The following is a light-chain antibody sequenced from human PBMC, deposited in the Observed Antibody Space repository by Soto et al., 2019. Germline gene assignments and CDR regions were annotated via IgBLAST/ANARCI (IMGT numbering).Light chain of an antibody. Sequence: EIVLTQSPGTLSLSPGERATLSCRASQSVSSSYLAWYQQKPGQAPRLLIYGASSRATGIPDRFSGSGSRTDFTLTISRLEPEDFAVYYCQQYGSSLYTFGQGTKLEIK. CDR1: QSVSSSY. CDR3: QQYGSSLYT. CDR2: GAS. V-gene: IGKV3-20*01. J-gene: IGKJ2*01.